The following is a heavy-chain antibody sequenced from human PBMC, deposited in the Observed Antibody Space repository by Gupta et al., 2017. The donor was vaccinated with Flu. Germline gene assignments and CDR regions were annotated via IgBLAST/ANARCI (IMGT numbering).Heavy chain of an antibody. J-gene: IGHJ3*01. V-gene: IGHV3-9*01. CDR3: VKDRGYTWDAIDF. Sequence: VRPAPGKGLEWVSGITWNSDTIGYADSVKGRFTLSRDTAKNSLYLQMNSLRPEDTALYYCVKDRGYTWDAIDFWGQGTMVTVSS. D-gene: IGHD2-15*01. CDR2: ITWNSDTI.